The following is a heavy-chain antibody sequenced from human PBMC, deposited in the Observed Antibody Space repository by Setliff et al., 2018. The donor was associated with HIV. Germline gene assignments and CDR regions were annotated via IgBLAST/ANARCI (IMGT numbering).Heavy chain of an antibody. J-gene: IGHJ6*03. CDR3: ARQAFSINMVRGIVSPHFHYYMDV. CDR1: GFTVNSNN. Sequence: GGSLRLSCVLSGFTVNSNNMNWVRQAPGKGLEWVSVLRSGGATDYAVSVKGRFTISRDNSKNMLYLQMNDLRAEDTATYYCARQAFSINMVRGIVSPHFHYYMDVWGTGTTVTVSS. D-gene: IGHD3-10*01. V-gene: IGHV3-66*02. CDR2: LRSGGAT.